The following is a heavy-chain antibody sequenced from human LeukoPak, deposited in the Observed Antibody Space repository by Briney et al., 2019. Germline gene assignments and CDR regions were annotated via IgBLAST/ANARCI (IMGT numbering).Heavy chain of an antibody. Sequence: SVKVSCKASGGTFSSYAISWVRQAPGQGLEWMGGIIPIFGTANYAQKFQGRVTITADKSTSTAYMELGSLRSEDTAVYYCARKNRNDAFDIWGQGTMVTVSS. J-gene: IGHJ3*02. CDR2: IIPIFGTA. CDR3: ARKNRNDAFDI. V-gene: IGHV1-69*06. D-gene: IGHD1-14*01. CDR1: GGTFSSYA.